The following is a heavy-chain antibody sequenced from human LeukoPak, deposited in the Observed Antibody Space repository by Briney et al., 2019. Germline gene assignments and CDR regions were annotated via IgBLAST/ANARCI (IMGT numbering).Heavy chain of an antibody. J-gene: IGHJ4*02. CDR1: GYSFSSYW. CDR3: ARSGERSTSGFDY. CDR2: IYVGDSDT. V-gene: IGHV5-51*01. D-gene: IGHD5/OR15-5a*01. Sequence: SGESLKISCQGSGYSFSSYWIGWVRQMPGKGLEWMGIIYVGDSDTSYSPSFQGQVTISADKSITTAYLQWSSLKASDTAMYYCARSGERSTSGFDYWGQGTLVTVSS.